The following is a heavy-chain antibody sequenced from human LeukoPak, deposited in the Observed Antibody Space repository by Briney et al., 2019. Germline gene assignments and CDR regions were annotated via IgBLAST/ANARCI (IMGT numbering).Heavy chain of an antibody. CDR3: ARARYYDSSGYQVWYFDL. V-gene: IGHV4-59*01. D-gene: IGHD3-22*01. Sequence: SETLSLTCTVSGGSISNYYWNWIRQPPGKGLEWIASIYYSGSTNYNPSLRSRVTISVDKSKNQFSLKLSSVTAADTAVYYCARARYYDSSGYQVWYFDLWGRGTLVTVSS. CDR2: IYYSGST. CDR1: GGSISNYY. J-gene: IGHJ2*01.